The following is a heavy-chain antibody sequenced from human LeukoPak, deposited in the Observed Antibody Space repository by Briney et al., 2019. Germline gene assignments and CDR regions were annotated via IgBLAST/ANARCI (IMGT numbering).Heavy chain of an antibody. V-gene: IGHV3-23*01. Sequence: GGSLRLSCAASGFTVSSNYMSWVRQAPGKGLEWVSAISGSGGSTYYADSVKGRFTISRDNSKNTLYLQMNSLRAEDTAVYYCAKDMEGIAVAGRGMDVWGQGTTVTVSS. CDR2: ISGSGGST. J-gene: IGHJ6*02. CDR3: AKDMEGIAVAGRGMDV. CDR1: GFTVSSNY. D-gene: IGHD6-19*01.